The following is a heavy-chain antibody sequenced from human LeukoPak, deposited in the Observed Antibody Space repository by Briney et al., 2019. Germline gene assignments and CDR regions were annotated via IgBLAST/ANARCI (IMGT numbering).Heavy chain of an antibody. CDR2: IYSSGNT. CDR1: GGSFSGYY. D-gene: IGHD3-3*01. CDR3: ARGVVITGLDY. Sequence: PSETLSLACAVYGGSFSGYYWSWIRQPPGKGLEWIGSIYSSGNTNYNPSLKSRVTISVDTSKNQFSLMLTSVTAADTAVYYCARGVVITGLDYWGQGTLVTVSS. J-gene: IGHJ4*02. V-gene: IGHV4-59*01.